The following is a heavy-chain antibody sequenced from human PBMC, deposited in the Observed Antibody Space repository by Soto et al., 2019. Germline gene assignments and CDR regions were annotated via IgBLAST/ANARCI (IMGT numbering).Heavy chain of an antibody. CDR1: GFTFSSYA. CDR2: ISYDGSNK. Sequence: GGSLRLSCAASGFTFSSYAMHWVRQAPGKGLEWVAVISYDGSNKYYADSVKGRFTISRDNSKNTLYLQMNSLRAEDTAVYYCARDSLLELVPGVPDYYYYGMDVWGQGTTVTVSS. J-gene: IGHJ6*02. D-gene: IGHD6-13*01. CDR3: ARDSLLELVPGVPDYYYYGMDV. V-gene: IGHV3-30-3*01.